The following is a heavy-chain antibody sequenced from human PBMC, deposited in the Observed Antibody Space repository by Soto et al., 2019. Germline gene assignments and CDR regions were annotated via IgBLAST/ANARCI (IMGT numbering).Heavy chain of an antibody. CDR3: ARGPTDIVVVVAATNGGYYFDY. CDR2: INHSGST. J-gene: IGHJ4*02. D-gene: IGHD2-15*01. V-gene: IGHV4-34*01. CDR1: GGSFSGYY. Sequence: KPSETLSLTCAVYGGSFSGYYWSWIRQPPGKGLEWIGEINHSGSTNYNPSLKSRVTISVDTSKNQFSLKLSSVTAADTAVYYCARGPTDIVVVVAATNGGYYFDYWGQGTLVTVSS.